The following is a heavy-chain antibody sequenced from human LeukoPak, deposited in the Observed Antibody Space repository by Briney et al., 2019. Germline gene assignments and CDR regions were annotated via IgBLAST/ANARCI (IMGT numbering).Heavy chain of an antibody. Sequence: SETLSLTCTVSGGSISSYYWSWIRQPPGKGLEWIGYIYYGGSTNYNPSLKSRVTISVDTSKNQFSLKLSSVTAADTAVYYCARDSSGYYNYWGQGTLVTVSS. V-gene: IGHV4-59*01. CDR2: IYYGGST. J-gene: IGHJ4*02. D-gene: IGHD3-22*01. CDR1: GGSISSYY. CDR3: ARDSSGYYNY.